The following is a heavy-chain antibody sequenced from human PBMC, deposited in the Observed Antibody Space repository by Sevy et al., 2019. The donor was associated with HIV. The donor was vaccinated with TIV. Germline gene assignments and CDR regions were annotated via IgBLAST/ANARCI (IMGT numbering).Heavy chain of an antibody. D-gene: IGHD3-10*01. Sequence: SETLSLTCAVYGGSFSGYYWSWIRQPPGKGLEWIGEINHSGSTNYNPSLKSRVTISVDTSKNQFSLKLSSVTAADTAVYYCARRVDYYYGSGSPYDYWGQGTLVTVSS. V-gene: IGHV4-34*01. CDR2: INHSGST. CDR3: ARRVDYYYGSGSPYDY. J-gene: IGHJ4*02. CDR1: GGSFSGYY.